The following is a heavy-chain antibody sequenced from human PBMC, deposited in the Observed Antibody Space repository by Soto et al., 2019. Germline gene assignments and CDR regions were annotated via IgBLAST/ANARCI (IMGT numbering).Heavy chain of an antibody. J-gene: IGHJ4*02. D-gene: IGHD6-13*01. CDR2: XNXXXGXT. V-gene: IGHV1-8*02. Sequence: GASVKVSCKASGYTFTGYYMHWVRQAPGQGLEWMXLXNXXXGXTXXXQXXQXRVTMTRNTSISTAYMELSSLRSEDTAVYYCARGHRIAAAGTPGYWGQGTLVTVSS. CDR3: ARGHRIAAAGTPGY. CDR1: GYTFTGYY.